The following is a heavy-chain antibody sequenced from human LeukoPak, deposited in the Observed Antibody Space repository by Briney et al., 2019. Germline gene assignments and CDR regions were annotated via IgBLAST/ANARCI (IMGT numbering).Heavy chain of an antibody. CDR3: ARHDYMMRNWFDP. CDR2: IYYSGST. CDR1: GGSFSGYY. D-gene: IGHD4-11*01. Sequence: KASETLSLTCAVYGGSFSGYYWSWIRQPPGKGLEWIGYIYYSGSTNYNPSLKSRVTISVDTSKNQFSLKLSSVTAADTAVYYCARHDYMMRNWFDPWGQGTLVTVSS. V-gene: IGHV4-59*08. J-gene: IGHJ5*02.